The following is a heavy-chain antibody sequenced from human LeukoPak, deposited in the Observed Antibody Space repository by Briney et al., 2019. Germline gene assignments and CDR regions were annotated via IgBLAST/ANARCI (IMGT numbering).Heavy chain of an antibody. CDR2: LTRTGGST. Sequence: PGGSLRLSCATSEITFSSYAMTWVRQAPGKGLEWVSALTRTGGSTYYAGSVKSRFTISRDNLKNTLYLEMNSLRVEDTAVYYCAKAYKDGSGSYRDYYMDVWGKGTTVTVSS. CDR1: EITFSSYA. CDR3: AKAYKDGSGSYRDYYMDV. J-gene: IGHJ6*03. V-gene: IGHV3-23*01. D-gene: IGHD3-10*01.